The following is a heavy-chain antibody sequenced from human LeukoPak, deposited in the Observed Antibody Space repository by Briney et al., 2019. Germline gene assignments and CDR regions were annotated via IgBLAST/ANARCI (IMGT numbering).Heavy chain of an antibody. Sequence: ASVKVSCKASGYTFTSYDINWVRQATGQGLEWMGWMNPNSGNTGYAQKFQGRVTMTRNTSISTAYMELSSLRSEDTAVYYCARGVGYDYVWGSYPSYHGMDVWGQGTTVTVSS. D-gene: IGHD3-16*02. CDR2: MNPNSGNT. J-gene: IGHJ6*02. CDR3: ARGVGYDYVWGSYPSYHGMDV. CDR1: GYTFTSYD. V-gene: IGHV1-8*01.